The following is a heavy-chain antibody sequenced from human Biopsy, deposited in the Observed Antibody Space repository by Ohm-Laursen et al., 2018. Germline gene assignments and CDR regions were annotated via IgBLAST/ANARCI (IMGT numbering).Heavy chain of an antibody. CDR1: GGSISDDY. CDR2: ISSGGRA. D-gene: IGHD6-6*01. Sequence: SQTLSLTCSVSGGSISDDYWNWIRQPPGKGLQVIGYISSGGRAKYNPSLKSRLTISLDTSKKQLSLKVRSVTAADTAVYYCARGEYSSSIFDHWGQGTLVTVSS. V-gene: IGHV4-59*12. J-gene: IGHJ4*02. CDR3: ARGEYSSSIFDH.